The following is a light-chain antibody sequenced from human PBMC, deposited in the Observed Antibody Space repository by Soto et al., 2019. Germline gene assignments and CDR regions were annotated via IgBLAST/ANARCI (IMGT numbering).Light chain of an antibody. Sequence: EIVLTQSPATLSLSPGESATLSCRASQSVSGSLAWYQQKPGQAPRLLMYDASNKAASIPARFSGSGSGTDFTLTISNLEPEDFAVYYCQQRGTWPLTFGPGTKVGIK. CDR1: QSVSGS. V-gene: IGKV3-11*01. J-gene: IGKJ3*01. CDR2: DAS. CDR3: QQRGTWPLT.